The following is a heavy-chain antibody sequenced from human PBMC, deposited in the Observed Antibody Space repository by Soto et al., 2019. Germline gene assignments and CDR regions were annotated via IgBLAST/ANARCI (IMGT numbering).Heavy chain of an antibody. Sequence: SETLSLTCAVCGGSFSGYYWSWIRQPPGKGLEWIGEINHSGSTNYNPSLKSRVTISVDTSKNQFSLKLSSVTAADTAVYYCARGLRTIAAAGHPRKYFDYWGQGTLVTVSS. J-gene: IGHJ4*02. V-gene: IGHV4-34*01. D-gene: IGHD6-13*01. CDR2: INHSGST. CDR3: ARGLRTIAAAGHPRKYFDY. CDR1: GGSFSGYY.